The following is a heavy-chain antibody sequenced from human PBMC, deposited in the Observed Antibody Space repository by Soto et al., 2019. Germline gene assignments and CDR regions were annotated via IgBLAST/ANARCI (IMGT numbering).Heavy chain of an antibody. CDR3: ARDRDYYDSSGHHFDY. J-gene: IGHJ4*02. CDR1: GFTFSSYA. D-gene: IGHD3-22*01. CDR2: ISYDGSNK. V-gene: IGHV3-30-3*01. Sequence: GGSLRLSCAASGFTFSSYAMHWVRQAPGKGLEWVAVISYDGSNKYYADPVKGRFTISRDNSKNTLYLQMNSLRAEDTAVYYCARDRDYYDSSGHHFDYWGQGTLVTVSS.